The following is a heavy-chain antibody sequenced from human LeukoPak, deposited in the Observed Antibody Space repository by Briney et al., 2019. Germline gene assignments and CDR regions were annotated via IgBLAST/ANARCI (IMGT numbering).Heavy chain of an antibody. J-gene: IGHJ4*02. CDR3: ASEDFDY. CDR1: GGSFSGYY. Sequence: SETLSLTCAVYGGSFSGYYWSWIRQPPGKGLEWIGEIYHSGSTNYNPSLKSRVTISVDKSKNQFSLKLSSVTAADTAVYYCASEDFDYWGQGALVTVSS. V-gene: IGHV4-34*01. D-gene: IGHD2-15*01. CDR2: IYHSGST.